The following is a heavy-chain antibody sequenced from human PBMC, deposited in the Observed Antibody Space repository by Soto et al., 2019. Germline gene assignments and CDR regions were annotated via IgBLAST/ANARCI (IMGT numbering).Heavy chain of an antibody. CDR2: IYSGGST. D-gene: IGHD6-19*01. CDR3: AREQALAGTFYYYYMDG. Sequence: GGSLRLSCAASGFTVSSNYMSWVRQAPGKGLEWVSVIYSGGSTYYADSVKGRFTISRDNSKNTLYLQMNSLRAEDAAVYYCAREQALAGTFYYYYMDGWGKGTTVTVSS. V-gene: IGHV3-66*01. J-gene: IGHJ6*03. CDR1: GFTVSSNY.